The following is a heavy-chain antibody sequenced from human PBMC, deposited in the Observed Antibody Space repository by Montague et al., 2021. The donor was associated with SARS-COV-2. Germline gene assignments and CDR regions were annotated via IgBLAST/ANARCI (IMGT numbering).Heavy chain of an antibody. CDR3: ARMPVLLWFGKLGYYGMDV. V-gene: IGHV2-70*01. Sequence: PALVKPTQTLTLTCTFSGFSLSTSRMCVSWIRQPPGKALEWLALIDWDDDKYYSTSLKTRLTISKDTSKNQVVLTMTNMDPVDTATYYCARMPVLLWFGKLGYYGMDVWGQGTTVTVSS. CDR2: IDWDDDK. J-gene: IGHJ6*02. D-gene: IGHD3-10*01. CDR1: GFSLSTSRMC.